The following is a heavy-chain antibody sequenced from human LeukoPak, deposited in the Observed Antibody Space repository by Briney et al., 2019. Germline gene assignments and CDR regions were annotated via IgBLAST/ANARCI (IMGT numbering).Heavy chain of an antibody. CDR3: ARDGTAAGLYFDL. V-gene: IGHV3-11*04. CDR1: GFTFSDYY. Sequence: GGSLRLSCAASGFTFSDYYMSWIRQAPGKGLEWVSYISSSGSTIYYADSVKGRFTISRDNTKNSLYLQINSLRAEDTAVYYCARDGTAAGLYFDLWGQGTLVTVSS. J-gene: IGHJ4*01. CDR2: ISSSGSTI. D-gene: IGHD6-13*01.